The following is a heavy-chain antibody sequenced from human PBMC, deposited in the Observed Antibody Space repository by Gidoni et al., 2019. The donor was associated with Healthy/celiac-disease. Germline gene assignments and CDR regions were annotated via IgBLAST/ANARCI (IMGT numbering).Heavy chain of an antibody. CDR3: ARGYDSSGYHNWFDP. Sequence: QLQLQESGSGLVKPSQTLSLTCAVSGGSISSGGYSWSWIRQPPGKGLEWIGYIYHSGSTYYNPSLKSRVTISVDRSKNQFSLKLSSVTAADTAVYYCARGYDSSGYHNWFDPWGQGTLVTVSS. D-gene: IGHD3-22*01. CDR1: GGSISSGGYS. J-gene: IGHJ5*02. V-gene: IGHV4-30-2*01. CDR2: IYHSGST.